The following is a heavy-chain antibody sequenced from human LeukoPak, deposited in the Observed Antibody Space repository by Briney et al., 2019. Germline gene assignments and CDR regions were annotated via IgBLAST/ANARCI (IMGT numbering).Heavy chain of an antibody. V-gene: IGHV4-31*03. D-gene: IGHD4-17*01. CDR3: VSSTVTGAH. J-gene: IGHJ4*02. Sequence: PSETLSLTCTVSGGSISSGGYYWSWIRQHPGKGLEYIGYIYYSGSTYYNPPLKSRVTISADTSKNQFSLKLSSVTAADTAVYYCVSSTVTGAHWGQGTLVTVSS. CDR2: IYYSGST. CDR1: GGSISSGGYY.